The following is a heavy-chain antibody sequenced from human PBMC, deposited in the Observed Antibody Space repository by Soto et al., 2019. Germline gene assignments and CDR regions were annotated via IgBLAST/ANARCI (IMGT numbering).Heavy chain of an antibody. CDR2: TYYRSKWYN. CDR3: AGIRGAGLGVGGRGYVFEL. CDR1: GDSVSSNSAA. J-gene: IGHJ4*01. D-gene: IGHD3-3*01. Sequence: SQTLSLTCAISGDSVSSNSAAWNWIRQSPSRGLEWLGRTYYRSKWYNDYAVSVKSRITINPDTSKNQFSLKLNSVTPEDTDVYYAAGIRGAGLGVGGRGYVFELWGQGTLVTVSS. V-gene: IGHV6-1*01.